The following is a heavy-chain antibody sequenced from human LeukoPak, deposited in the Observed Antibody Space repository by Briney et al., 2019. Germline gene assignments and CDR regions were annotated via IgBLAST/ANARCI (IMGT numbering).Heavy chain of an antibody. J-gene: IGHJ3*02. CDR1: GFTFSSYG. V-gene: IGHV3-30*18. D-gene: IGHD3-3*01. Sequence: GGSLRLSCAASGFTFSSYGMHWVRQAPGKGLEWVAVISYDGSNKYYADSVKGRFTISRDNSKNTLYLQMNSLRAEDTAVYYCAKDSRYDFWSGYPLGDAFDIWGQGTMVTVSS. CDR3: AKDSRYDFWSGYPLGDAFDI. CDR2: ISYDGSNK.